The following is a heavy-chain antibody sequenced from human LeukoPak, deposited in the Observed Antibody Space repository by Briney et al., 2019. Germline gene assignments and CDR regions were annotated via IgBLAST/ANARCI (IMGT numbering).Heavy chain of an antibody. V-gene: IGHV3-43D*03. J-gene: IGHJ6*03. Sequence: GGTLRLSCAASGFTFDDYAMHWVRQAPGKGLEWVSLVSWDGGSTYYADSVKGRFTISRDNSKNSLYLQMNSLRAEDTALYYCAKDYDSSGLYYYMDVWGKGTTVTVSS. CDR1: GFTFDDYA. D-gene: IGHD3-22*01. CDR3: AKDYDSSGLYYYMDV. CDR2: VSWDGGST.